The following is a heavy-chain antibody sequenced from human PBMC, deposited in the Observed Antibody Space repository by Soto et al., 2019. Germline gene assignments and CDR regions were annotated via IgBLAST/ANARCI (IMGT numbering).Heavy chain of an antibody. D-gene: IGHD1-20*01. CDR3: ARHRGVSGIPPKIWRDYFDN. V-gene: IGHV4-39*01. J-gene: IGHJ4*02. Sequence: SETLSLTCTVSGGSISSSSDHWGWIRQPPGKGLEWIGSIYYSGSTYYNPSLKSRVTISVDTSKNQFSLKLSSVTAADTAVYYCARHRGVSGIPPKIWRDYFDNRGQGTLVTVS. CDR1: GGSISSSSDH. CDR2: IYYSGST.